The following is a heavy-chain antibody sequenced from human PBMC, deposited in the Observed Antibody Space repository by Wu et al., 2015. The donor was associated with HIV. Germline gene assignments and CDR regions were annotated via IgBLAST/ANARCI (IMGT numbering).Heavy chain of an antibody. Sequence: QVQLVQSGAEVKKPGASVKVSCKASGYTFTSYGISWVRQAPGQGLEWMGWISAYNGNTNYAQKLQGRVTMTTDTSTSTAYMELRSLRSDDTAVYYCARDYHGSGSYYNGAFSMWGQGTTVIVSS. CDR1: GYTFTSYG. J-gene: IGHJ3*02. V-gene: IGHV1-18*01. CDR3: ARDYHGSGSYYNGAFSM. D-gene: IGHD3-10*01. CDR2: ISAYNGNT.